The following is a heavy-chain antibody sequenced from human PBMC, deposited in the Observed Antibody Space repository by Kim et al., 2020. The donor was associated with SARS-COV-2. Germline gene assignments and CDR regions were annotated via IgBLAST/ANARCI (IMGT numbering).Heavy chain of an antibody. Sequence: GGSLRLSCAASGFTFSSYSMTWVRQAPGKGLEWVATIFGSGSNTYSGDSAKGRFTISKDDSKNTLYLAMNTLSAEDTAVYYCARNLHSIAWTFFWYFDLWGRGTLVTIAS. D-gene: IGHD3-3*02. CDR1: GFTFSSYS. CDR3: ARNLHSIAWTFFWYFDL. V-gene: IGHV3-23*05. CDR2: IFGSGSNT. J-gene: IGHJ2*01.